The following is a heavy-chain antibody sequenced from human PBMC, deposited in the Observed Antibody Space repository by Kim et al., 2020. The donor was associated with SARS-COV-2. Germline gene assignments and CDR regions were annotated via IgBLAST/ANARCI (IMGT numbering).Heavy chain of an antibody. Sequence: YADSVRGRCTIARDNSKNTLYLLMNSLRGDDTAVYYCARESPSSSGAFDYWGQGTLVTVSS. CDR3: ARESPSSSGAFDY. D-gene: IGHD6-13*01. V-gene: IGHV3-30*01. J-gene: IGHJ4*02.